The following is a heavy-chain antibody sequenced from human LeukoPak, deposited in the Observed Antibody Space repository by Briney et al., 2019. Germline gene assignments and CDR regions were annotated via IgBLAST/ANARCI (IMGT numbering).Heavy chain of an antibody. CDR2: ISAYNGNT. Sequence: ASVKVSCKASGYTFTSYGISWVRQAPGQGLEWMGWISAYNGNTNYAQKLQGRVTMTTDTSTSTAYMELRSLRSDDTAVYYCARDLDDILTGYPFYYYFGMDVWGQGTTVPVSS. CDR1: GYTFTSYG. J-gene: IGHJ6*02. CDR3: ARDLDDILTGYPFYYYFGMDV. D-gene: IGHD3-9*01. V-gene: IGHV1-18*01.